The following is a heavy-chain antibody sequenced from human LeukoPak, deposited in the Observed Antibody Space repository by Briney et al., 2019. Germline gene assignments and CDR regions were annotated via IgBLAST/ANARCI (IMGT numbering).Heavy chain of an antibody. CDR1: GGTFSSYA. D-gene: IGHD3-22*01. V-gene: IGHV1-69*13. J-gene: IGHJ4*02. Sequence: ASVTVSCKASGGTFSSYAISWVRQAPGQGLEWMGGIIPIFGTANYAQKFQGRVTITADESTSTAYMELSSLRSEDTAVYYCAQTGPNYYDSSGYDYWGQGTLVTVSS. CDR3: AQTGPNYYDSSGYDY. CDR2: IIPIFGTA.